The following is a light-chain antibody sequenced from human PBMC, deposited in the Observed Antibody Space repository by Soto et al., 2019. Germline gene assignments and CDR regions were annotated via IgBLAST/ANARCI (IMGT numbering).Light chain of an antibody. J-gene: IGKJ4*01. CDR1: QSVTTF. CDR2: DVS. V-gene: IGKV3-11*01. CDR3: QRRINWPLT. Sequence: EIVLTQSPVTLSLSPGERATLSCRASQSVTTFLAWYQQKPGQAPRLLIYDVSNRATVIPARFSGSGSGTDFTLTISSLEPEDFAVYYCQRRINWPLTFGGGTKVEIK.